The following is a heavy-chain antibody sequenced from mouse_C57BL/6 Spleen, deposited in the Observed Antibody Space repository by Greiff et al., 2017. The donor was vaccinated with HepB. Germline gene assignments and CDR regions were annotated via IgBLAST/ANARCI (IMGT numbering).Heavy chain of an antibody. J-gene: IGHJ4*01. V-gene: IGHV1-4*01. CDR3: YDYDAMDY. D-gene: IGHD1-1*02. Sequence: LQESGAELARPGASVKMSCKASGYTFTSYTMHWVKQRPGQGLEWIGYINPSSGYTKYNQKFKDKATLTADKSSSTAYMQLSSLTSEDSAGYYCYDYDAMDYWGQGTSVTVSS. CDR2: INPSSGYT. CDR1: GYTFTSYT.